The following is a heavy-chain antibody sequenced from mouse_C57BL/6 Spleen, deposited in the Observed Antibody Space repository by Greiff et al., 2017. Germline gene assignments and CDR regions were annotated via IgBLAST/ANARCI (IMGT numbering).Heavy chain of an antibody. CDR3: AREGDYDGDYYAMDY. J-gene: IGHJ4*01. CDR1: GYAFSSYW. CDR2: IYPGDGDT. Sequence: QVQLKQSGAELVKPGASVKISCEASGYAFSSYWMNWVKQRPGKGLEWIGQIYPGDGDTNYNGKFKGKATLTADKSSSSAYMQLSSLTSEDSAVYFCAREGDYDGDYYAMDYWGQGTSVTVSS. V-gene: IGHV1-80*01. D-gene: IGHD2-4*01.